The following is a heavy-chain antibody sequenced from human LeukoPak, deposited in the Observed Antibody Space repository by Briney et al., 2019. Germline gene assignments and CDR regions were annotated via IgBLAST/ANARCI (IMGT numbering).Heavy chain of an antibody. Sequence: TSETLSLTCTVSGGSISSYYWSWIRQPPGKGLEWIGYIYYSGSTNYNPSLKSRVTISVDTSKNQFSLKLSSVTAADTAVYYCARSPRLWFGEKIRGEKYYYYYMDVWGKGTTVTISS. J-gene: IGHJ6*03. CDR2: IYYSGST. V-gene: IGHV4-59*01. CDR1: GGSISSYY. CDR3: ARSPRLWFGEKIRGEKYYYYYMDV. D-gene: IGHD3-10*01.